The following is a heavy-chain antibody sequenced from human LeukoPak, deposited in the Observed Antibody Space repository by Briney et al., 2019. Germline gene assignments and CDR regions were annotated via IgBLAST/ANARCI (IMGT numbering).Heavy chain of an antibody. CDR1: GFPLSSYS. CDR2: ISSSSSTI. D-gene: IGHD3-22*01. V-gene: IGHV3-48*01. CDR3: ARDRGVDYYDSSGGEVIDY. Sequence: GGSLRLSCAASGFPLSSYSINWVRQAPGKGLEWVSYISSSSSTIYYADSVKGRFTISRDNAKNSLYLQMNSLRAEDTAVYYCARDRGVDYYDSSGGEVIDYWGQGTLVTVSS. J-gene: IGHJ4*02.